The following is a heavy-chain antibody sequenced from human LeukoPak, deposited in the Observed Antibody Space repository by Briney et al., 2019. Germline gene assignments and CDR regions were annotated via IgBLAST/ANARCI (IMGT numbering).Heavy chain of an antibody. CDR1: GFIFDDYG. Sequence: GGSLRLSCAASGFIFDDYGMSWVRQAPGKGLEWVAFIWHDGSNKYYADSVKGRFTISRDNSKNTLYVQMNSLRAEDTAVYYCARDRTSRENDEKFDYWGQGSLVTVSS. J-gene: IGHJ4*02. D-gene: IGHD2-2*01. CDR3: ARDRTSRENDEKFDY. V-gene: IGHV3-33*08. CDR2: IWHDGSNK.